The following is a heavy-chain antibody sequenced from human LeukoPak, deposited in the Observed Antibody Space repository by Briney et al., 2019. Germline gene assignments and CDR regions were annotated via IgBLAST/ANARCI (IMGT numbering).Heavy chain of an antibody. J-gene: IGHJ5*02. D-gene: IGHD4-11*01. CDR1: GGSISSYY. CDR3: ARGLRYSNELWFDP. CDR2: IYTSGST. V-gene: IGHV4-4*07. Sequence: SETLSLTCTVSGGSISSYYWSWIRQPAGKGLEWIGRIYTSGSTNYNPSLKSRVTISVDKSKNQFSLKLSSVTAADTAVYYCARGLRYSNELWFDPWGQGTLVTVSS.